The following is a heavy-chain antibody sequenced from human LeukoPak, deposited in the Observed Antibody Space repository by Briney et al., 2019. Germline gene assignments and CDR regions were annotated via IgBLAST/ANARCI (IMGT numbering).Heavy chain of an antibody. Sequence: QPGGSLRLSCAASGFTFSSYAMHWVRQAPGKGLEWVAVISYDGSNKYYADSVKGRFTISRDNSKNTLYPQMNSLRAEDTAVYYCAREGLWFGELQDYFGYWGQGTLVTVSS. CDR3: AREGLWFGELQDYFGY. CDR1: GFTFSSYA. D-gene: IGHD3-10*01. CDR2: ISYDGSNK. J-gene: IGHJ4*02. V-gene: IGHV3-30*04.